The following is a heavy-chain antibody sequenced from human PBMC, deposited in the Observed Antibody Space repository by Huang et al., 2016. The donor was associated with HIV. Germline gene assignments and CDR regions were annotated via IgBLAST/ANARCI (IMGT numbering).Heavy chain of an antibody. J-gene: IGHJ4*02. V-gene: IGHV1-18*01. D-gene: IGHD3-16*01. CDR3: ARKFGRDFDY. CDR1: GYTFSGYA. Sequence: QVKLVQSGAEVKKPGASVKVSCKTSGYTFSGYAIPWVRQAPGQGREWMGWVSPYTGDTNYVQNLQGRVTMTADMSTTTAYMELRSLTSDDTAIYYCARKFGRDFDYWGQGTLVTVSS. CDR2: VSPYTGDT.